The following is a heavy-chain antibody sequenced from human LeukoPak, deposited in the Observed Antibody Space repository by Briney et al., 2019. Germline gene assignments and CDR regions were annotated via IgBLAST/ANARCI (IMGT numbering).Heavy chain of an antibody. CDR1: GFTFSSYG. D-gene: IGHD3-16*02. CDR3: AKDVGDYDYVWGSYRSYYFDY. CDR2: ISGSGGST. J-gene: IGHJ4*02. V-gene: IGHV3-23*01. Sequence: GGSLRLSCAASGFTFSSYGTSWVRQAPGKGLEWVSAISGSGGSTYYADSVKGRFTISRDNSKNTLYLQMNSLRAEDTAVYYCAKDVGDYDYVWGSYRSYYFDYWGQGTLVTVSS.